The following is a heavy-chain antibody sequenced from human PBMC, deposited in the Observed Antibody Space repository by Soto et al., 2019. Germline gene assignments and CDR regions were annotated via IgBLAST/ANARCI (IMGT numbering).Heavy chain of an antibody. V-gene: IGHV4-31*03. J-gene: IGHJ4*02. CDR2: IYYSGST. Sequence: SETLSLTCTVSGGPISRGGYSWGWFPQPPGKGLEWIGYIYYSGSTYYNPSLKSRVTISVDTSKNQFSLKLSSVTAADTAVYYCARAVADTMIVVEPLAGFDYWGQGTLVTVSS. D-gene: IGHD3-22*01. CDR3: ARAVADTMIVVEPLAGFDY. CDR1: GGPISRGGYS.